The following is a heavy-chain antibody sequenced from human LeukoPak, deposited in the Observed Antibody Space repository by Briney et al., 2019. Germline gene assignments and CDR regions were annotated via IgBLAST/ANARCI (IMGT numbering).Heavy chain of an antibody. CDR3: AREDSSGWSRGALSRGAQYYFDY. CDR2: IIPIFGTA. D-gene: IGHD6-19*01. Sequence: SVKVSCKASGGTFSSYAISWVRQAPGQGLEWMGRIIPIFGTANYAQKFQGRDTITTDESTSTAYMELSSLRSEDTAVYYCAREDSSGWSRGALSRGAQYYFDYWGQGTLVTVSS. V-gene: IGHV1-69*05. CDR1: GGTFSSYA. J-gene: IGHJ4*02.